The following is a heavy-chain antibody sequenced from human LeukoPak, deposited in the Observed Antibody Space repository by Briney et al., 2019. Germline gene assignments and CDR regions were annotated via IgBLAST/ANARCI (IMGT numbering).Heavy chain of an antibody. CDR2: IYYSGST. J-gene: IGHJ4*02. D-gene: IGHD6-19*01. CDR1: GGSISSSSYY. CDR3: ARRKWLGTYFGY. V-gene: IGHV4-39*01. Sequence: PSETLSLTCTVSGGSISSSSYYWGWIRQPPGKGLEWIGSIYYSGSTYYNPSLKSRVTISVDTSKNQFSLKLSSVTAADTAVYYCARRKWLGTYFGYWGQGTLVTVSS.